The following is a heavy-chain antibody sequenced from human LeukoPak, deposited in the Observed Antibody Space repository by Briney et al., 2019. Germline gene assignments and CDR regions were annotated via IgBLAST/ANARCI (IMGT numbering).Heavy chain of an antibody. V-gene: IGHV4-59*01. Sequence: SETLSLTCTVSGGSISSYYWSWTRQPPGKGLEWIGYIYYSGSTNYNPSLKSRVTISVDTSKNQFSLKLSSVTAADTAVYYCAREGIAVAPFFDYWGQGTLVTVSS. CDR2: IYYSGST. CDR3: AREGIAVAPFFDY. D-gene: IGHD6-19*01. J-gene: IGHJ4*02. CDR1: GGSISSYY.